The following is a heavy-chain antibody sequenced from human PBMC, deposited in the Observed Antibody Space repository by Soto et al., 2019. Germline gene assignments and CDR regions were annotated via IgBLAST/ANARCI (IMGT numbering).Heavy chain of an antibody. CDR2: ISLYSDVT. D-gene: IGHD2-2*01. V-gene: IGHV1-18*01. CDR1: GYAFSNYG. Sequence: ASVKVSCKTSGYAFSNYGITWVRQAPGQPLEWLGWISLYSDVTNYAQKFQVRVSVTTDTSTTTAHMELRSLRSDDRAVYYCARVVPGAEAWFGPWGQGTLVTVSS. J-gene: IGHJ5*02. CDR3: ARVVPGAEAWFGP.